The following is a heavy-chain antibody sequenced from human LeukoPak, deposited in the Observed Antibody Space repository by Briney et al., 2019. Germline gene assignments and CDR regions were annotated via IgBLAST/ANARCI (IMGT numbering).Heavy chain of an antibody. CDR3: AKDKSIGTFDY. J-gene: IGHJ4*02. D-gene: IGHD2-21*01. CDR1: GFTFSSYG. V-gene: IGHV3-23*01. Sequence: GGTLRLSCAASGFTFSSYGMSWVRQAPGKGLEWVSAISGSGGSTYHADSVKGRFTISRDNSKNTLYLQMNSLRAEDTAVYYCAKDKSIGTFDYWGQGTLVTVSS. CDR2: ISGSGGST.